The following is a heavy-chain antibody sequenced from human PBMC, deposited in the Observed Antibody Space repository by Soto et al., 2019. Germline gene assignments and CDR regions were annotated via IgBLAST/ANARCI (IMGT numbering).Heavy chain of an antibody. CDR2: IYYSGST. J-gene: IGHJ4*02. CDR3: EGGSVVGKLGH. V-gene: IGHV4-31*03. D-gene: IGHD2-15*01. Sequence: SETLSLTCTVSGGSISSGGYYWSWIRQHPGKGLEWIGYIYYSGSTYYNPSLKSRVTISVDTSKNQFSLKLSSVTAADTAVYYCEGGSVVGKLGHWGQGTMVTVYS. CDR1: GGSISSGGYY.